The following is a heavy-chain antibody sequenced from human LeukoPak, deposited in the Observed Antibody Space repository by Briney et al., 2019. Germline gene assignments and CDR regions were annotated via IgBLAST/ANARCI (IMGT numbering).Heavy chain of an antibody. J-gene: IGHJ4*02. CDR2: INPSGGST. Sequence: ASVKVSCKASGYTFTSYYMHWVRQAPGQGLEWMGIINPSGGSTSYAQKFQGRVTMTRNTSISTAYMELSSLRSEDTAVYYCAISSRFDYWGQGTLVTVSS. CDR1: GYTFTSYY. D-gene: IGHD6-13*01. V-gene: IGHV1-46*01. CDR3: AISSRFDY.